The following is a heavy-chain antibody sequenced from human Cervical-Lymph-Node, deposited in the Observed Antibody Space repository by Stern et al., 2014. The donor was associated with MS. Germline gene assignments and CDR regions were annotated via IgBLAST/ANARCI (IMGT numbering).Heavy chain of an antibody. J-gene: IGHJ4*02. Sequence: VQLVESGGGVVQPGTSLRLSCTVSGFTFSSYAFHWVRQAPGKGLERVAVISAVGSNKYYAESVKGRITISRDNSKNTLYVEMNSLRVEDSAVYYCARRPKGGAIDHWGQGTLVIVSS. CDR2: ISAVGSNK. CDR3: ARRPKGGAIDH. V-gene: IGHV3-30-3*01. D-gene: IGHD4/OR15-4a*01. CDR1: GFTFSSYA.